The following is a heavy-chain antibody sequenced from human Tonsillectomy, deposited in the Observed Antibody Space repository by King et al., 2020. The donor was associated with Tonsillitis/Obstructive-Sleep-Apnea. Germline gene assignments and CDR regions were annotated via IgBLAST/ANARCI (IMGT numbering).Heavy chain of an antibody. V-gene: IGHV1-18*01. D-gene: IGHD3-22*01. Sequence: VQLVESGAEVKKPGASVKVSCKASGYTFTSYGISWVRQAPGQGLEWMGWISAYNGNTNYAQKLQGRVTMTTDTSTSTAYLDLRSLRSDDTAVYYCARDSMSHYFDSSDSRGYYPFEFWGQGTLVTGPS. CDR2: ISAYNGNT. CDR3: ARDSMSHYFDSSDSRGYYPFEF. J-gene: IGHJ4*02. CDR1: GYTFTSYG.